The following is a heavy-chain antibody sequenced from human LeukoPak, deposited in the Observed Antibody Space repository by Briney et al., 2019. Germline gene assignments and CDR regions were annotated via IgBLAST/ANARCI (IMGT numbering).Heavy chain of an antibody. CDR3: AKPYSGTILTGRFGP. D-gene: IGHD3-9*01. Sequence: TGGSLRLSCAASGFTFSSYAMTWVRQAPGKGLEWVSIISGSGGSTSYADSVKGRFTISRDNSKNTLYLQMNSLRAEDTALYYCAKPYSGTILTGRFGPWGQGTLVTVSS. J-gene: IGHJ5*02. CDR1: GFTFSSYA. CDR2: ISGSGGST. V-gene: IGHV3-23*01.